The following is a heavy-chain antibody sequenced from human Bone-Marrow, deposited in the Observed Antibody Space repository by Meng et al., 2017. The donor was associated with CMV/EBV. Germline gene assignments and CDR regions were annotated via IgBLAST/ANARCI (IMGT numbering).Heavy chain of an antibody. Sequence: GGSLRLSCAASGFTFSSYAMHWVRQAPGKGLEWVAVISYDGGNKYYADSVKGRFTISRDNSKNTLYLQMNSLRAEDTAVYYCARAGGGYCSSTSCYRIDYWGQGTLVTVSS. V-gene: IGHV3-30-3*01. CDR1: GFTFSSYA. D-gene: IGHD2-2*02. CDR2: ISYDGGNK. J-gene: IGHJ4*02. CDR3: ARAGGGYCSSTSCYRIDY.